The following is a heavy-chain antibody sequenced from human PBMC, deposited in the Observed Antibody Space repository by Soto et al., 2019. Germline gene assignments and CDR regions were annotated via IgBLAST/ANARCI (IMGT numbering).Heavy chain of an antibody. D-gene: IGHD3-22*01. Sequence: ASVKVSCKASGYTFSGYYIHWVRQAPGQGLEWMGWINPNSGDTNYAQKFQGWVTMTRDTSISTAYMELSRLRPDDTAVYYCARGPNFYDDSSGYYFYYGMDVWGQGTTVTVSS. J-gene: IGHJ6*02. CDR1: GYTFSGYY. CDR3: ARGPNFYDDSSGYYFYYGMDV. V-gene: IGHV1-2*04. CDR2: INPNSGDT.